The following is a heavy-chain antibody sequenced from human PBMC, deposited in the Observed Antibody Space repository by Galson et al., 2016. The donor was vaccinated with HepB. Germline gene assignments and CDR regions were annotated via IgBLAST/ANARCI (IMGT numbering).Heavy chain of an antibody. CDR3: ARMVVQCYVYHAMDV. V-gene: IGHV1-18*01. D-gene: IGHD2-15*01. J-gene: IGHJ6*04. CDR2: ISVYNGNT. Sequence: SVKVSCKASGYTFNNYGISWVRQAPGQGLEWLGWISVYNGNTNYAQKFQGRVTMTTDTSTRIAYMELTSLRSDDTAVYYCARMVVQCYVYHAMDVWGKGTTVTVSS. CDR1: GYTFNNYG.